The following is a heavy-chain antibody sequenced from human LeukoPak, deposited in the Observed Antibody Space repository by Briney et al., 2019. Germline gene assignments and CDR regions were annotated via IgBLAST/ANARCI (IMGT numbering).Heavy chain of an antibody. V-gene: IGHV4-61*08. D-gene: IGHD6-13*01. CDR2: IYYNGGT. CDR3: ARIAVSGYSSSWYDY. CDR1: GNSISSGDNY. Sequence: SETPSLTCTVSGNSISSGDNYWSWIRQPPGRGLEWIGYIYYNGGTNYNPSLKSRVTISVDTSKNQFSLRLSSVTAADTAVYFCARIAVSGYSSSWYDYWGQGTPVTVSS. J-gene: IGHJ4*02.